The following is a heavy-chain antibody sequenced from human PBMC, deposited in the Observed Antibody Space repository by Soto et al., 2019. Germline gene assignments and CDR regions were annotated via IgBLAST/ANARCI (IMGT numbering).Heavy chain of an antibody. CDR2: ISGSGGST. V-gene: IGHV3-23*01. D-gene: IGHD1-26*01. CDR1: GFTFSSYT. Sequence: PGGSLRLSCAASGFTFSSYTMSWVRQAPGKGLEWVSAISGSGGSTYYADPVQGRFTISRYNSKNTLYLQMNSLGAEDTAVYYCAKSVGATRLHYFDYWGQGTLVTVSS. J-gene: IGHJ4*02. CDR3: AKSVGATRLHYFDY.